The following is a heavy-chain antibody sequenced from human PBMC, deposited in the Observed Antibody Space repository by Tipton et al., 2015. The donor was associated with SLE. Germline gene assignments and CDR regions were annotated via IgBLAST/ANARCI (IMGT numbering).Heavy chain of an antibody. CDR2: VFSSGTT. J-gene: IGHJ4*02. Sequence: GLVKPSETLSLTCTVSSGSVSSGAYYWSWIRQHPGKGLEWIGYVFSSGTTYYNPSLKGRLSLSLDTSQNQLSLKLSSVTSADTAVYYCARYFYDSSGVCLFDFWGQGTLVTVSS. CDR1: SGSVSSGAYY. V-gene: IGHV4-31*03. D-gene: IGHD3-22*01. CDR3: ARYFYDSSGVCLFDF.